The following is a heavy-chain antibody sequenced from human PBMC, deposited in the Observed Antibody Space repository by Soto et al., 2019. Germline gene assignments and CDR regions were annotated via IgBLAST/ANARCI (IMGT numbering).Heavy chain of an antibody. CDR1: GYNFDDYS. Sequence: QVQLVQSGSELKKPGASVKVSCKTSGYNFDDYSIHWVRQAPGQGLEWVGWIAVYNNRTNFGQNFQGRISMTTDLSTNTVYMELTTLRSDDTAVYYCATGIRSYVSYGEYWGQGTLVTVSS. V-gene: IGHV1-18*01. D-gene: IGHD3-16*01. J-gene: IGHJ4*02. CDR3: ATGIRSYVSYGEY. CDR2: IAVYNNRT.